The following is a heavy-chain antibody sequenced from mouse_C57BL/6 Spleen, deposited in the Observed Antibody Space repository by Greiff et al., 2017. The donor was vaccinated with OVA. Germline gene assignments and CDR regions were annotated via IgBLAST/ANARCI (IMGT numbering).Heavy chain of an antibody. CDR2: IDPSDSET. D-gene: IGHD2-4*01. J-gene: IGHJ3*01. CDR1: GYTFTSYW. Sequence: QVQLQQSGAELVRPGSSVKLSCKASGYTFTSYWMHWVKQRPIQGLEWIGNIDPSDSETHYNQKFKDKATLTVDKSSSTAYMQLSSLTSEDSAVYYCARGGDYDRNWFAYWSQGTLVTVSA. CDR3: ARGGDYDRNWFAY. V-gene: IGHV1-52*01.